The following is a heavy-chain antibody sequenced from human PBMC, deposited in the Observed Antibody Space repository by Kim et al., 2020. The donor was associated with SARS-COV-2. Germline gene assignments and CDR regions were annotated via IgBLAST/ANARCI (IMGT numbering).Heavy chain of an antibody. V-gene: IGHV4-59*01. CDR2: IYYSGRT. Sequence: SETLSLTCTVSGGSISSYYWSWIRQPPGKGLEWIGYIYYSGRTNYNPSLKSRVTISVDTSKNQFSLKLSSVPAADTAVYYCARALAAAGNKMTAFDIWGQGTMVTVSS. D-gene: IGHD6-13*01. CDR1: GGSISSYY. CDR3: ARALAAAGNKMTAFDI. J-gene: IGHJ3*02.